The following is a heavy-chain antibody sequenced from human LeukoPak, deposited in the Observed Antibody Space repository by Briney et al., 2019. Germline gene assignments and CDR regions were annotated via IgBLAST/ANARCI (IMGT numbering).Heavy chain of an antibody. Sequence: GGSLRLSCAASEFTFSIYAMSWVRQAPGKGLEWVSSITSAGENTFYTGSVKGRFTISRDNSRNTLYLQMNSLRAEDTAIYYCAKDRPNYYGSNGHYYRRDGDYWSQGTLVTVSS. CDR3: AKDRPNYYGSNGHYYRRDGDY. J-gene: IGHJ4*02. V-gene: IGHV3-23*01. CDR1: EFTFSIYA. CDR2: ITSAGENT. D-gene: IGHD3-22*01.